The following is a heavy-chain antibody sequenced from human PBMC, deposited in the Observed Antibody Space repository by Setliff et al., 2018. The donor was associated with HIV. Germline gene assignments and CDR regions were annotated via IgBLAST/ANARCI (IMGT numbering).Heavy chain of an antibody. J-gene: IGHJ4*02. CDR3: AKDNSEHWPTGRLDY. D-gene: IGHD4-17*01. CDR2: ITGGGAT. Sequence: GESLKISCAPSEFAFSTHIIHWVRQAPGKGLEWVSSITGGGATQYADFVKGRFTISRDVSKNTVFLQMNSLRGDDTAVYYCAKDNSEHWPTGRLDYWGQGTLVTVSS. CDR1: EFAFSTHI. V-gene: IGHV3-23*01.